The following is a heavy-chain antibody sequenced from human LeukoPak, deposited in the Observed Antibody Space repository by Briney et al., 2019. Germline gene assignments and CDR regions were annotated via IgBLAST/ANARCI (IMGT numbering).Heavy chain of an antibody. J-gene: IGHJ4*02. Sequence: SETLSLTCTVSGGSISSGSYYWGWIRQSPGKGLEWIGNIYYSGSTHYNPSLKSRVTISVDTPKNQFSLKMTSVTAADTAVYYCARHASVDGIWPRPLDYWGQGSQVTVSS. CDR3: ARHASVDGIWPRPLDY. V-gene: IGHV4-39*01. D-gene: IGHD3-9*01. CDR2: IYYSGST. CDR1: GGSISSGSYY.